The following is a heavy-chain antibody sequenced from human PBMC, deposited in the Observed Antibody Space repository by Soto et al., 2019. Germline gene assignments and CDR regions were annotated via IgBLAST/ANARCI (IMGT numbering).Heavy chain of an antibody. D-gene: IGHD2-15*01. V-gene: IGHV1-18*01. CDR1: GYTFTSYG. Sequence: ASVKVSCKASGYTFTSYGISWVRQAPGQGLEWMGWISAYNGNTNYAQKLQGRVTMTTDTSTSTAYMELRSLRSDDTAVYYCARDKAGPRWVAETFDYWGRGTRVTVSS. CDR3: ARDKAGPRWVAETFDY. J-gene: IGHJ4*02. CDR2: ISAYNGNT.